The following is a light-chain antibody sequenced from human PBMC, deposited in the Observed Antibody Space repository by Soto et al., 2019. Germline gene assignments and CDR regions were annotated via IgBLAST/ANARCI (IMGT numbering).Light chain of an antibody. J-gene: IGKJ4*01. CDR3: HQYNSYST. CDR1: ESVNRW. Sequence: DIQLTQFPSTLSASVGDKVTITCRASESVNRWLAWYQQKPGKAPKLLIYKASTLENGVSSRFRGSGSGTEFTLTISSLQPDDFATYYCHQYNSYSTFGGGTKVDIK. V-gene: IGKV1-5*03. CDR2: KAS.